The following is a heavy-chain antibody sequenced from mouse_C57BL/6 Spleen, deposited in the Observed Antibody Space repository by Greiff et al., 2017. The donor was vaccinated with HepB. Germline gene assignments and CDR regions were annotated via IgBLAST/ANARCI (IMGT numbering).Heavy chain of an antibody. J-gene: IGHJ1*03. Sequence: EVHLVESEGGLVQPGSSMKLSCTASGFTFSDYYMAWVRQVPEKGLEWVANINYDGSSTYYLDSLKSRFIISRDNAKNILYLQMSSLKSEDTATYYCARGGDYYGSSPYWYFDVWGTGTTVTVSS. CDR3: ARGGDYYGSSPYWYFDV. CDR1: GFTFSDYY. CDR2: INYDGSST. V-gene: IGHV5-16*01. D-gene: IGHD1-1*01.